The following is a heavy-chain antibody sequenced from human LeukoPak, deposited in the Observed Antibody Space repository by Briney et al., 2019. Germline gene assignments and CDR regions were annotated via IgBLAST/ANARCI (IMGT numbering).Heavy chain of an antibody. Sequence: ASVKVSCKASGYTFTGYYMHWVRQAPGQGLEWMGWINPNSGGTNYAQKFQGRVTMTRDTSISTAYMELSRLRSDDTAVYYCATAGDHGSGSSYFDYWGQGTLVTVSS. V-gene: IGHV1-2*02. CDR3: ATAGDHGSGSSYFDY. J-gene: IGHJ4*02. D-gene: IGHD3-10*01. CDR2: INPNSGGT. CDR1: GYTFTGYY.